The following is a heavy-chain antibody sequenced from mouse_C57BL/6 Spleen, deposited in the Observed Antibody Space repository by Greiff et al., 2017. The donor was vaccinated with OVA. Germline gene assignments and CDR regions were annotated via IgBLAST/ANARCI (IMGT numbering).Heavy chain of an antibody. D-gene: IGHD1-1*01. CDR3: ARGGYYGSSYDY. CDR1: GYTFTDYY. V-gene: IGHV1-26*01. Sequence: VQLKQSGPELVKPGASVKISCKASGYTFTDYYMNWVKQSHGKSLEWIGDINPNNGGTSYNQKFKGKATLTVDKSSSTAYMELRSLTSEDSAVYYCARGGYYGSSYDYWGQGTTLTVSS. J-gene: IGHJ2*01. CDR2: INPNNGGT.